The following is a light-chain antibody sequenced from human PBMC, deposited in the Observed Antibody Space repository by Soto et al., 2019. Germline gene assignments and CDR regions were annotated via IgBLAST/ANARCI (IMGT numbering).Light chain of an antibody. Sequence: QSVLTQPRSVSGSPGQSVTISCTGTSSDVGGYKFVSWYQQHPGKAPKFIIYDVSIRPSGVSNRFSGSKSGNTASLTISGLQAEDEADYYCSSYTSGSHYVFGTGTKVTVL. CDR2: DVS. CDR3: SSYTSGSHYV. CDR1: SSDVGGYKF. V-gene: IGLV2-14*01. J-gene: IGLJ1*01.